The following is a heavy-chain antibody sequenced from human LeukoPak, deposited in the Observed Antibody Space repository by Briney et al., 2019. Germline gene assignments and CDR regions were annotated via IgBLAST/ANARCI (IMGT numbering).Heavy chain of an antibody. D-gene: IGHD1-26*01. Sequence: GGSLRLSCAASGFTFNNYVMNWVRQAPGKGLEWVSAIADSSTSTYYADSVKGRFTTSRDNSKNTLFLQMNSLRAEDTAIYYCAKYGPQDSGSSHFDYWGQGALVTVSS. CDR1: GFTFNNYV. CDR2: IADSSTST. V-gene: IGHV3-23*01. CDR3: AKYGPQDSGSSHFDY. J-gene: IGHJ4*02.